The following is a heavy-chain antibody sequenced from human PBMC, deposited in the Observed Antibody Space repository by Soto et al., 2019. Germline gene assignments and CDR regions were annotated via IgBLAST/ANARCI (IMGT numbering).Heavy chain of an antibody. J-gene: IGHJ4*02. CDR2: IYYSGST. CDR3: ARQLDYDFWSGYLYLPVFDY. CDR1: GSSISSSSYY. Sequence: SETLSLTCTVSGSSISSSSYYWGWIRQPPGKGLEWIGSIYYSGSTYYNPSLKSRVTISVDTSKNQFSLKLSSVTAADTAVYYCARQLDYDFWSGYLYLPVFDYWGQGTLVTVSS. D-gene: IGHD3-3*01. V-gene: IGHV4-39*01.